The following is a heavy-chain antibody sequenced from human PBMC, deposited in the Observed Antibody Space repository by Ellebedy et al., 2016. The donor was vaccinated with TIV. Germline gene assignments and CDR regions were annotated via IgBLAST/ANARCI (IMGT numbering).Heavy chain of an antibody. Sequence: GGSLRLSCAASGFTFSNYAMSWVRQAPGKGLEWVSGISGSGGSTYYADSVKGRFTISRDNSKNTLYLQMNNLRAEDTAVYYCAKEKLGSYGFYFDYWGQGTLVTVSS. V-gene: IGHV3-23*01. CDR3: AKEKLGSYGFYFDY. J-gene: IGHJ4*02. CDR1: GFTFSNYA. CDR2: ISGSGGST. D-gene: IGHD3-16*02.